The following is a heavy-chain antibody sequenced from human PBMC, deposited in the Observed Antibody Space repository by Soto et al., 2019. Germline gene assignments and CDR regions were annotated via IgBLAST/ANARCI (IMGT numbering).Heavy chain of an antibody. CDR1: DSSISSYY. J-gene: IGHJ5*02. D-gene: IGHD4-4*01. CDR3: ARVYSNQRSNWFDP. V-gene: IGHV4-59*01. CDR2: IYYSGCT. Sequence: PSETLCLTCTDSDSSISSYYWSWIRQPPGKGLEWIGYIYYSGCTNYNPSLKSRVTISVDTSKNQFSLKLSSVTAADTAVYYCARVYSNQRSNWFDPWRQGTLVTVSS.